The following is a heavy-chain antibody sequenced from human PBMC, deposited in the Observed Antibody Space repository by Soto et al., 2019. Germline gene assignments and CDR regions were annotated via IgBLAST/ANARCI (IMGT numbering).Heavy chain of an antibody. D-gene: IGHD3-10*01. J-gene: IGHJ2*01. CDR1: GFTFSAYG. V-gene: IGHV3-30*18. CDR2: ISYDGVNK. Sequence: QVQLVESGGGVVQPGRSLRLSCAASGFTFSAYGMHWVRQAPGKGLEWVGLISYDGVNKYYTDSVEGRFTISRDNSKNTLYLQMNSLRAEDTAVYYCAKGTYTFGYGYFDVWGRGTLVTISS. CDR3: AKGTYTFGYGYFDV.